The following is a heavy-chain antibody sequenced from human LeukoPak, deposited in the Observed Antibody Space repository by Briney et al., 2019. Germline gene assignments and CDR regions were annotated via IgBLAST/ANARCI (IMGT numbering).Heavy chain of an antibody. CDR2: ISSSSSYI. J-gene: IGHJ4*02. V-gene: IGHV3-21*01. CDR1: GFTFSSYS. CDR3: ARDYYGSGSYYPY. D-gene: IGHD3-10*01. Sequence: GGSLRLSCAASGFTFSSYSMNWVRQAPGKGPEWVSSISSSSSYIYYADSVKGRFTISRDNAKNSLYLQMNSLRAEDTAVYYCARDYYGSGSYYPYWGQGTLVTVSS.